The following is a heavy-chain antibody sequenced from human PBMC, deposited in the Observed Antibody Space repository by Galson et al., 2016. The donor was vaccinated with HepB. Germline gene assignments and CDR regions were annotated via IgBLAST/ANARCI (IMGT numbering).Heavy chain of an antibody. V-gene: IGHV3-30*03. D-gene: IGHD2-21*01. Sequence: SLRLSCAASGFTFNNYGMHWVRQAPGKGLEWVAIISYDGTNKYYADSVKGRFTISRDNSKNTLYLQMSSLRVDDTALYYCTRDPASYNWGQGTLVLVSS. CDR1: GFTFNNYG. CDR3: TRDPASYN. CDR2: ISYDGTNK. J-gene: IGHJ4*02.